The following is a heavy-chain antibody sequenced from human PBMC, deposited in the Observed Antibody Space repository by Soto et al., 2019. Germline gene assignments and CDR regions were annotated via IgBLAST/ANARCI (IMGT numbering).Heavy chain of an antibody. CDR3: ARGLVRGFTVAVGRKANWFDP. CDR2: INHSGST. D-gene: IGHD6-13*01. J-gene: IGHJ5*02. Sequence: QVQLQQWGAGLLKPSETLSLTCAVYGGSFSGYYWSWIRQPPGKGLEWIGEINHSGSTNYNPSLKSRVTISVDRSKNQFSLKLSSVTAADTAVYECARGLVRGFTVAVGRKANWFDPWGQGTLVPVSS. CDR1: GGSFSGYY. V-gene: IGHV4-34*01.